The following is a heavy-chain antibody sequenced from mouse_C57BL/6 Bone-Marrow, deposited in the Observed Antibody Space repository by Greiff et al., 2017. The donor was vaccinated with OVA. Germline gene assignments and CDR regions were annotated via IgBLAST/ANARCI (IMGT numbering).Heavy chain of an antibody. CDR3: ARGVYDGYYEGMDY. CDR1: GYTFTSYW. Sequence: VQLQQPGAELVKPGASVKLSCKASGYTFTSYWMHWVKQRPGRGLEWIGRIDPNSGGTKYNEKFKSKATLTVDKPSSTAYRQRSSLTSEDSAVYYCARGVYDGYYEGMDYWGQGTSVTVSS. V-gene: IGHV1-72*01. D-gene: IGHD2-3*01. J-gene: IGHJ4*01. CDR2: IDPNSGGT.